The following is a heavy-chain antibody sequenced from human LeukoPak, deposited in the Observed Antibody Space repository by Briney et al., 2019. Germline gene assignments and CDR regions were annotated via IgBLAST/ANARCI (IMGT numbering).Heavy chain of an antibody. D-gene: IGHD4-23*01. Sequence: GGSLRLSCAASGFTFSTYSMNWVRQAPGKGREWVSNISSSSSTISYADSVKGRFTISRDNAKSSLYLQMNSLRAEDTAVYYCARVVSRYGGYDAFDIWGQGTMVTVSS. V-gene: IGHV3-48*01. CDR2: ISSSSSTI. J-gene: IGHJ3*02. CDR3: ARVVSRYGGYDAFDI. CDR1: GFTFSTYS.